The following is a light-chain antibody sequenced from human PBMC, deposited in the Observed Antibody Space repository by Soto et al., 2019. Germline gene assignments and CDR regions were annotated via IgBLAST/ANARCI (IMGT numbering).Light chain of an antibody. J-gene: IGKJ5*01. V-gene: IGKV3-15*01. Sequence: EIVMTQSPSTLSVYPGERATLSCRASQSVRGNLAWYQQRPGQSPRLLIYGASSRATGIPARFSGSGSGTEFTLSISSLQSEDFAVYYCQQYNNWPFITFGQGTRLEI. CDR3: QQYNNWPFIT. CDR2: GAS. CDR1: QSVRGN.